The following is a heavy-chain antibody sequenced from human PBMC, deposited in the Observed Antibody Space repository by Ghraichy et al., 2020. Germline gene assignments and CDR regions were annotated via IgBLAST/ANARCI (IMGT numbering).Heavy chain of an antibody. D-gene: IGHD3-3*01. CDR2: IYYSGST. Sequence: SETLSLTCTVSGGSISSYYWSWIRQPPGKGLEWIGYIYYSGSTNYNPSLKSRVTISVDTSKNQFSLKLSSVTAADTAVYYCARADFWSGHFDYWGQGTLVTVSS. J-gene: IGHJ4*02. V-gene: IGHV4-59*01. CDR1: GGSISSYY. CDR3: ARADFWSGHFDY.